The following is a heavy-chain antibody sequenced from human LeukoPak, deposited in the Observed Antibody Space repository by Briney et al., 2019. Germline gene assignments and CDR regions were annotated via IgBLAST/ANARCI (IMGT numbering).Heavy chain of an antibody. CDR2: ISAYNGNT. J-gene: IGHJ6*03. Sequence: ASVKVSCKASGYTFTGYYMHWVRQAPGQGLEWMGWISAYNGNTNYAQKLQGRVTMTTDTSTSTAYMELRSLRSDDTAVYYCARIPSSSSRTPIYYYYYMDVWGKGTTVTVSS. V-gene: IGHV1-18*04. CDR1: GYTFTGYY. CDR3: ARIPSSSSRTPIYYYYYMDV. D-gene: IGHD6-13*01.